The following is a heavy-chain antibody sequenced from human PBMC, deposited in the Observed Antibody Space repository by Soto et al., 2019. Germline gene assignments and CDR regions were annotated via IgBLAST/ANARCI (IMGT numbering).Heavy chain of an antibody. CDR1: GYTFTGYY. J-gene: IGHJ6*02. CDR2: INPNSGGT. V-gene: IGHV1-2*02. CDR3: ARVDLYYYYYYGMDV. Sequence: QVQLVQSGAEVKKPGASVKVSCKASGYTFTGYYMHWVRQAPGQGLEWMGWINPNSGGTNYAQKFQGRVTMTRDTSISTAYMELSRLRSDDTAVYYCARVDLYYYYYYGMDVWGQGTTVTVSS.